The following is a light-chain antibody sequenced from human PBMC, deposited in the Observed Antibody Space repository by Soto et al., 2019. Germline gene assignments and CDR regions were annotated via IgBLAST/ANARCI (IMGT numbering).Light chain of an antibody. V-gene: IGKV1-33*01. CDR2: DAS. J-gene: IGKJ5*01. Sequence: IQMTQSPGFFCASXGDRVTISCQASQNINNYLNWYQQKPGRAPKLLIYDASNLEAGVPSRFRGSGSGTDFTFTISRLQPEDIATYYCQQYENLPTFGQGARLEVK. CDR3: QQYENLPT. CDR1: QNINNY.